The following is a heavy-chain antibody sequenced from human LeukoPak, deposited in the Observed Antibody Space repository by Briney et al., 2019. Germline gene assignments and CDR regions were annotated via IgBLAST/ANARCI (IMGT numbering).Heavy chain of an antibody. V-gene: IGHV3-74*01. CDR2: INTDGRTI. CDR3: VRSAFLTTEFYFGY. Sequence: GGSLRLSCAASGFTFSRYRMHWVRQAPGKGLVWVSRINTDGRTITYADSVKGRFTISRDNAKNTLYLQMNSLRAEDTAVYYCVRSAFLTTEFYFGYWGHGTLVTVSS. D-gene: IGHD4-11*01. CDR1: GFTFSRYR. J-gene: IGHJ4*01.